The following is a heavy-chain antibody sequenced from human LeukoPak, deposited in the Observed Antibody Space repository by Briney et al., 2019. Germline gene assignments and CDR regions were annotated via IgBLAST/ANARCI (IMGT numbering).Heavy chain of an antibody. CDR3: TRGGLWFGAFLDY. J-gene: IGHJ4*02. V-gene: IGHV3-74*01. CDR2: IDSDGRST. Sequence: GGSLRLSCAASGFSFSSYWMNWVRQAPGKGLVWVSRIDSDGRSTTYADSVKGRFTISRDNAKNTLFLQMNSLRVEDTAVYYCTRGGLWFGAFLDYWGQGTRVTVSS. CDR1: GFSFSSYW. D-gene: IGHD3-10*01.